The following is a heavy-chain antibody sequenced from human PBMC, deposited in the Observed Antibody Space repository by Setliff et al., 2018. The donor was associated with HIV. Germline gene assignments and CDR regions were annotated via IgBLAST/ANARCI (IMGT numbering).Heavy chain of an antibody. V-gene: IGHV4-38-2*02. CDR2: IYHSGST. CDR3: AREIATYYYDSSGYCYYNY. J-gene: IGHJ4*01. Sequence: SETLSLTCAVSGYSISSGYYWGWIRQPPGKGLEWIGSIYHSGSTYYNPSLKSRVTISVDTSKNQFSLKLSSVTAADTAVYYCAREIATYYYDSSGYCYYNYWGHGTLVTVSS. D-gene: IGHD3-22*01. CDR1: GYSISSGYY.